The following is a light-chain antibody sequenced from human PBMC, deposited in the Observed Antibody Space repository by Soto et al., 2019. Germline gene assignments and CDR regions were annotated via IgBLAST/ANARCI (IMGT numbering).Light chain of an antibody. J-gene: IGKJ1*01. CDR3: QQYNAYPWT. Sequence: IEVTQSPSSLAASLGDRVTITCRASQGISSWLAWYQQNPGKAPKLLMFDASSLDSGVPSRFSGSGSGTEFTLTISSLQPDDFATYYCQQYNAYPWTFGQGTKVDIK. CDR2: DAS. V-gene: IGKV1-5*01. CDR1: QGISSW.